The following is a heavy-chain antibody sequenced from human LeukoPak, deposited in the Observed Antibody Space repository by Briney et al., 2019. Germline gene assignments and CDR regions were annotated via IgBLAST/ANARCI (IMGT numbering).Heavy chain of an antibody. CDR2: IYHSGST. J-gene: IGHJ4*02. CDR1: GGSISSGGYS. CDR3: ARGNDLWSGSYYFDY. D-gene: IGHD3-3*01. V-gene: IGHV4-30-2*01. Sequence: SETLSLTCAVSGGSISSGGYSWSWIRQPPGKGLEWIGYIYHSGSTYYNPSLKSRVTISVDRSKNQFSLKLSSVTAADTAVYYCARGNDLWSGSYYFDYWGQGTLVTVSS.